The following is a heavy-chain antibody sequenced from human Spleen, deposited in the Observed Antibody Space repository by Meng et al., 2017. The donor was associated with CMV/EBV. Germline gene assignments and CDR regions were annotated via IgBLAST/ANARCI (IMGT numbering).Heavy chain of an antibody. CDR2: ISYDGSNK. J-gene: IGHJ6*02. Sequence: GGSLRLSCAASGFTFSSYAMHWVRQAPGKGLEWVAVISYDGSNKYYADSVKGRFTISRDNARDSVFLSMNSLRGEDTAVYYCARDTLANYDFWSGGSRAYAMDVWGQGTTVTVSS. CDR3: ARDTLANYDFWSGGSRAYAMDV. CDR1: GFTFSSYA. D-gene: IGHD3-3*01. V-gene: IGHV3-30*04.